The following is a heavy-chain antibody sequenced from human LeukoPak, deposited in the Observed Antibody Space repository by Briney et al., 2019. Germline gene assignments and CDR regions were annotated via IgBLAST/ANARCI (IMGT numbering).Heavy chain of an antibody. CDR2: IYYSGST. Sequence: KPSETLSLTCTVSGGSISSSSYYWGWIRQPPGKGLEWIGSIYYSGSTYYNPSLKSRVTISVDTSKNQFSLKLSSVTAADTAVYYCARDRPGAMVNYWGQGTLVTVSS. V-gene: IGHV4-39*02. D-gene: IGHD5-18*01. CDR1: GGSISSSSYY. J-gene: IGHJ4*02. CDR3: ARDRPGAMVNY.